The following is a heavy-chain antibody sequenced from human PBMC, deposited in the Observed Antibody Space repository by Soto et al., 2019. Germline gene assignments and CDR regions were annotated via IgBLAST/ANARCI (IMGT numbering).Heavy chain of an antibody. D-gene: IGHD3-10*01. Sequence: QVQLQESGPGLVKPSQTLSLTCTVSGGSISRGGYFWSWIRQHPGKGLEWIGYMYYSGSPYSNPSLKSRVTISVDTSKNQFSLKLTSVAAADTAVYYGARARGALGFGEFLFDYWGQGALVTVSS. CDR3: ARARGALGFGEFLFDY. CDR2: MYYSGSP. CDR1: GGSISRGGYF. V-gene: IGHV4-31*02. J-gene: IGHJ4*02.